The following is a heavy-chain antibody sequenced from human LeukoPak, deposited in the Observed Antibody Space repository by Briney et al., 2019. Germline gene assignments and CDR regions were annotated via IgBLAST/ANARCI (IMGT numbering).Heavy chain of an antibody. CDR2: IGGSGSTT. V-gene: IGHV3-23*01. CDR3: AGRRYGGNYFDY. Sequence: GGSLRLSCVASGLTFGNYGMNWVRQAPGKGLEWVSSIGGSGSTTYYADSVKGRFTISRDNSNNTLYLQMNSLRAEDTAVYYCAGRRYGGNYFDYWGHGTLVTVSS. CDR1: GLTFGNYG. D-gene: IGHD4-23*01. J-gene: IGHJ4*01.